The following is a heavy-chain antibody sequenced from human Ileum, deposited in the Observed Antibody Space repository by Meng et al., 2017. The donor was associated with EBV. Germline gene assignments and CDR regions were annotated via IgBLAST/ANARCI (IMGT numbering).Heavy chain of an antibody. D-gene: IGHD6-13*01. Sequence: PQGAGPGLVKPSETLSLTGTVSGASISITPCYWGWILQPPGKGLEWIGNIFNSGSTSYSPSLKSRVTISVDTSKNQFSLKLSSVTAADTAVYYCARDYSSSWYSGGFFKYWGQGILVTVSS. CDR1: GASISITPCY. V-gene: IGHV4-39*07. CDR2: IFNSGST. J-gene: IGHJ1*01. CDR3: ARDYSSSWYSGGFFKY.